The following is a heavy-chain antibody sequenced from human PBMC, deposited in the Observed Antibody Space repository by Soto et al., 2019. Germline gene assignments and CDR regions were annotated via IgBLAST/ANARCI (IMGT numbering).Heavy chain of an antibody. CDR2: IYPGDSDT. D-gene: IGHD3-22*01. CDR1: GYSFTSYW. CDR3: ARQKSWDSSGYSFDY. V-gene: IGHV5-51*01. Sequence: PGESLKISCQGSGYSFTSYWIGWVRQMPGKGLEWMGIIYPGDSDTRYSPSFQGQVTISADKSISTAYLQWSSLKASDTAMYYCARQKSWDSSGYSFDYWGQGTLVTVSS. J-gene: IGHJ4*02.